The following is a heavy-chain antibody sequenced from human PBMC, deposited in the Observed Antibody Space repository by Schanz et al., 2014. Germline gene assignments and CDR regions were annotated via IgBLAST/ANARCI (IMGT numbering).Heavy chain of an antibody. CDR2: ISYDGSNK. CDR3: ARDRGYCSGGSCLTFDY. Sequence: DLVESGGGFIQRGESLRLSCAASGFTFSSYAMHWVRQAPGKGLEWVAVISYDGSNKYYADSVKGRFTISRDNSKNTLYLQMNTLRAEDTAVYYCARDRGYCSGGSCLTFDYWGQGTLVTVSS. CDR1: GFTFSSYA. J-gene: IGHJ4*02. V-gene: IGHV3-30-3*01. D-gene: IGHD2-15*01.